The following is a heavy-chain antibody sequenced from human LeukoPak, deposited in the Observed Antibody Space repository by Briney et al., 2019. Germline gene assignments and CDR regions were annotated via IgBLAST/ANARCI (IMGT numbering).Heavy chain of an antibody. CDR3: AKREHGGAGYGTFDY. CDR2: INPNSGGT. Sequence: ASVKVSCKASGYTFTDYYMHWVRQAPGQGLEWMGRINPNSGGTNYAQKFRGRVTMTRDTSISTAYMELSRLRSDDTAVYYCAKREHGGAGYGTFDYWGQGTLVTVSS. V-gene: IGHV1-2*06. D-gene: IGHD6-13*01. CDR1: GYTFTDYY. J-gene: IGHJ4*02.